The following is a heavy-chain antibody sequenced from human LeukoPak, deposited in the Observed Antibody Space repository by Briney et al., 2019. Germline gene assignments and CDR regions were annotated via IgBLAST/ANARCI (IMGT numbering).Heavy chain of an antibody. V-gene: IGHV3-15*01. CDR3: TTPCYYDSSGYYYQEVDY. Sequence: GGSLRLSCAASGFTFSNAWMSWVRQAPGKGLEWVGCINSKTDGGTTDYAAPVKGRFTISRDDSKNTLYLQMNSLKTEDTAVYYCTTPCYYDSSGYYYQEVDYWGQGTLVTVSS. CDR1: GFTFSNAW. D-gene: IGHD3-22*01. CDR2: INSKTDGGTT. J-gene: IGHJ4*02.